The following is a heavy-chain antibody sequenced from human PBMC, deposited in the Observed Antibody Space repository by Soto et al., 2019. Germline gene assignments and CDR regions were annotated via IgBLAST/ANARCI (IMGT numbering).Heavy chain of an antibody. D-gene: IGHD3-9*01. V-gene: IGHV3-48*02. Sequence: GGSLRLSCAASGFTFSSYSMNWVRQAPGKGLEWVSYISSSSSTIYYADSVKGRFTISRDNAKNSLYLQMNGLRDEDTAVYYCARSYYDILTGPDYYFDYWGQGTLVTVSS. J-gene: IGHJ4*02. CDR1: GFTFSSYS. CDR2: ISSSSSTI. CDR3: ARSYYDILTGPDYYFDY.